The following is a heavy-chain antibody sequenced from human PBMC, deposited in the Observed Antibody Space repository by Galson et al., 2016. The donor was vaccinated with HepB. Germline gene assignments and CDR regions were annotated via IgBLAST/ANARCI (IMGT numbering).Heavy chain of an antibody. CDR1: GFGFGVFW. Sequence: SLRLSCAGSGFGFGVFWTNWVRQAPGKGLEWVANIKYDGSEQNYADSVKGRFTISRDNAKNSVDLQMFRLRAEDTAVYYCARERGVVLHYFDYWGQGTLVTVSS. J-gene: IGHJ4*02. CDR3: ARERGVVLHYFDY. V-gene: IGHV3-7*01. CDR2: IKYDGSEQ. D-gene: IGHD3-10*01.